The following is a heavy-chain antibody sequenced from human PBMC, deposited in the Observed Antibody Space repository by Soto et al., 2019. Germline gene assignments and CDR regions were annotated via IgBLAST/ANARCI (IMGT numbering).Heavy chain of an antibody. J-gene: IGHJ6*02. Sequence: HWVRQAPVQGLEWMGWINPNSGGTNYAQKFQGWVTMTRDTSISTAYMELSRLRSDDTAVYYCARVREAARPLADGMDVWGQGTTVTVSS. CDR2: INPNSGGT. CDR3: ARVREAARPLADGMDV. D-gene: IGHD6-6*01. V-gene: IGHV1-2*04.